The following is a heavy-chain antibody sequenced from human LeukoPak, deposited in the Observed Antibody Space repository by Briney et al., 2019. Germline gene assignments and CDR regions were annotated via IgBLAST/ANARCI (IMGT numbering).Heavy chain of an antibody. D-gene: IGHD6-19*01. Sequence: GGSLRLSCAASGFTFSNYGMHWVRQDPGKGLEWVAVIAHDGSVAYYADWVKGRFTISRDNSKSTLYLQMNSLRAEGTAVYYCAKEPAPYSSGWYFPDDHWGQGALVTVSS. V-gene: IGHV3-30*18. CDR3: AKEPAPYSSGWYFPDDH. CDR2: IAHDGSVA. J-gene: IGHJ5*02. CDR1: GFTFSNYG.